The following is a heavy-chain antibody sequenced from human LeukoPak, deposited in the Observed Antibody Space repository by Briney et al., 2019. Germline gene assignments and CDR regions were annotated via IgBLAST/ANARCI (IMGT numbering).Heavy chain of an antibody. V-gene: IGHV3-23*01. D-gene: IGHD3-3*01. J-gene: IGHJ4*02. Sequence: GGSLRLSCAASGFTFSSCAMTWVRQAPGKGLEWVSGISGSGKTTHYADSVKGRFSISRDNSKSTLYLQMNSLRAEDTAVYYCANRSIMGVAGSERDYWAQGTLVTVSS. CDR3: ANRSIMGVAGSERDY. CDR2: ISGSGKTT. CDR1: GFTFSSCA.